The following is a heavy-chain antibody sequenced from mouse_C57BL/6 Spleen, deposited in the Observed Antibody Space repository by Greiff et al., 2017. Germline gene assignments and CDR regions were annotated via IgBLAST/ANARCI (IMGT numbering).Heavy chain of an antibody. CDR2: IYPSDSET. J-gene: IGHJ4*01. Sequence: VQLQQPGAELVRPGSSVKLSCKASGYTFTSYWMDWVKQRPGQGLEWIGNIYPSDSETHYNQKFKDKATLTVDKSSSTAYMQLSSLTSEDSAVYYCARSGGAPYAMDYWGQGTSVTVSS. CDR1: GYTFTSYW. V-gene: IGHV1-61*01. CDR3: ARSGGAPYAMDY. D-gene: IGHD3-1*01.